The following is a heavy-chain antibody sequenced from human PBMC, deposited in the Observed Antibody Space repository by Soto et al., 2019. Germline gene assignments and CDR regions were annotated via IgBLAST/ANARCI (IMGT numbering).Heavy chain of an antibody. D-gene: IGHD3-22*01. CDR2: INSDGSST. Sequence: GGSMRVSCAASGFTFSSYWMHWVRPAPGKGLVWVSRINSDGSSTNYADSVKGRFTISRDNARNTLYLQMSSLRAEDAAVYYCVRGEEYYYDSSNYGTDAFEIWGQGTMVTVSS. V-gene: IGHV3-74*01. CDR1: GFTFSSYW. CDR3: VRGEEYYYDSSNYGTDAFEI. J-gene: IGHJ3*02.